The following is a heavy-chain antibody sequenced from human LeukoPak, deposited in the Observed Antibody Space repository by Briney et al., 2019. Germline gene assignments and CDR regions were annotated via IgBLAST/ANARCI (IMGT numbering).Heavy chain of an antibody. D-gene: IGHD1-26*01. CDR3: ARQRGSYWSDC. J-gene: IGHJ4*02. CDR2: INSDGSNT. V-gene: IGHV3-74*01. CDR1: GFTFSSYW. Sequence: GGSLRLSCAASGFTFSSYWMHWVRQAPGKGLVWVSNINSDGSNTNYADSVKGRFAISRDNAKNSLYLQMNSLRAEDTALYYCARQRGSYWSDCWGQGTLVTVSS.